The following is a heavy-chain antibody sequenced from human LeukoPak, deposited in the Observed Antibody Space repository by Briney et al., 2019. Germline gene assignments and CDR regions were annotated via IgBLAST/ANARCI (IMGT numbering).Heavy chain of an antibody. D-gene: IGHD2-2*01. V-gene: IGHV1-2*02. Sequence: ASVKVSCKASGYTFTDYYMHWARQAPGQGFEWMGWINPNDGDTNYAQKFQGRVTMTRDTSISTAHMEVSRLRSDDTAVYYCARANFLYCSSTTCLFDYWGQGTLVTVSS. CDR2: INPNDGDT. J-gene: IGHJ4*02. CDR1: GYTFTDYY. CDR3: ARANFLYCSSTTCLFDY.